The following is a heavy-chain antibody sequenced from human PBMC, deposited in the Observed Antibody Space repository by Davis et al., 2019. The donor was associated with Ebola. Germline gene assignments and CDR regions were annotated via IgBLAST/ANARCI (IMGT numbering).Heavy chain of an antibody. Sequence: AASVKVSCKTSGYTFPSYPIHWVRQAPGQRLEWIGWINAANGNTKYSQSFQGRVTITRDTSARTAYLEVTSLTSEDTAVYYCAREWQNYYSYWGQGTLVTVSS. V-gene: IGHV1-3*01. J-gene: IGHJ4*02. CDR3: AREWQNYYSY. CDR2: INAANGNT. CDR1: GYTFPSYP. D-gene: IGHD2-21*02.